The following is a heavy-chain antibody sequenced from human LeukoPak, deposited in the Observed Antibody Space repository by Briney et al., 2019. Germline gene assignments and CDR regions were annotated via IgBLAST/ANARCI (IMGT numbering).Heavy chain of an antibody. V-gene: IGHV3-23*01. Sequence: GGSLRLSCAASGFTFSSYWMSWVRQAPGKGLEWVSAISGSGGSTYYADSVKGRFTISRDNSKNTLYLQMNSLRAEDTAVYYCAKPWISYDSSGYYPYYFDYWGQGTLVTVSS. CDR1: GFTFSSYW. D-gene: IGHD3-22*01. J-gene: IGHJ4*02. CDR3: AKPWISYDSSGYYPYYFDY. CDR2: ISGSGGST.